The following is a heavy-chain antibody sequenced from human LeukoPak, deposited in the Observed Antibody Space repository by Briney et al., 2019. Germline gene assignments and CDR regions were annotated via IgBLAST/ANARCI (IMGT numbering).Heavy chain of an antibody. Sequence: KASETLSLTCAVSGYSISSSNWWGWIRQPPGKGLEWIGYIYYSGSTYHNPSLKSRVTMSVDTSKNQFSLKLSSVTAVDTAVYYCARTPSRGDFDYRGQGTLVTVSS. V-gene: IGHV4-28*01. D-gene: IGHD6-13*01. CDR2: IYYSGST. CDR3: ARTPSRGDFDY. J-gene: IGHJ4*02. CDR1: GYSISSSNW.